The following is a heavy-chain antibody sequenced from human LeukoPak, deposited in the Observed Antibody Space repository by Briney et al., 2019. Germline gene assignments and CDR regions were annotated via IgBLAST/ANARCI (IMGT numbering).Heavy chain of an antibody. D-gene: IGHD1-26*01. J-gene: IGHJ4*02. CDR1: GFTVSSNY. CDR3: ARGLSGSLFDY. V-gene: IGHV3-53*01. CDR2: IYSGGST. Sequence: GGSLRLSCAASGFTVSSNYMSWVRQAPGKGLEWVSVIYSGGSTYYADSVKGRFTISRDNSKNTLYLQMNSLRAEDTAVYYCARGLSGSLFDYWGQGTLVTVSS.